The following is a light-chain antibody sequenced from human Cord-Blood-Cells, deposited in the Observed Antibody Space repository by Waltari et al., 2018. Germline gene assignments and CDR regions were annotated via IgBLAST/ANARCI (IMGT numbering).Light chain of an antibody. Sequence: SYELTQPPSVSVSPGQTARITCPGDALPKQYANWYQQKPGQAPVLVIYKDSERPSAIPERFSGSSSGTTVTLTISGVQADDESDYYCQSADSRGTDVVFGGGTKLTVL. CDR1: ALPKQY. V-gene: IGLV3-25*02. J-gene: IGLJ2*01. CDR2: KDS. CDR3: QSADSRGTDVV.